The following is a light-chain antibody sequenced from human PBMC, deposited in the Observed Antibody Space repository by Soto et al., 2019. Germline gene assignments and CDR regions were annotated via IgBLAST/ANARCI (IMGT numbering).Light chain of an antibody. CDR3: QSHDSSLNSVV. J-gene: IGLJ3*02. CDR1: SSNIGAGYD. V-gene: IGLV1-40*01. CDR2: GNT. Sequence: QSVLTQPPSMSGAPGQRVTISCTGSSSNIGAGYDVHWYQLLPGTAPKLLIYGNTNRPSGVPDRFSGSKSGTSASLAITGLRAEDEADYYCQSHDSSLNSVVFCGGTQLTVL.